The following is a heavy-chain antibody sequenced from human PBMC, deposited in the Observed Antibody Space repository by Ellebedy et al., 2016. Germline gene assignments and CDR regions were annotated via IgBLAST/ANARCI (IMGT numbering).Heavy chain of an antibody. CDR1: GFTFSSYA. CDR3: VKGDQRKDYYGSGSYYRVGFDY. D-gene: IGHD3-10*01. Sequence: GESLKISCSASGFTFSSYAMHWVRQAPGKGLEYVSAISSNGGSTYYADSVKGRFTISRDNSKNTLYLQMSSLRAEDTAVYYCVKGDQRKDYYGSGSYYRVGFDYWGQGTLVTVSS. J-gene: IGHJ4*02. CDR2: ISSNGGST. V-gene: IGHV3-64D*06.